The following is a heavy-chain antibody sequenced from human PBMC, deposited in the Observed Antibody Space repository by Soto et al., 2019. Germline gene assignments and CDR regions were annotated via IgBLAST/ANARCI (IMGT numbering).Heavy chain of an antibody. D-gene: IGHD6-6*01. CDR3: ARESTEYSSSWKFDY. V-gene: IGHV4-34*01. CDR1: GGSFSGYY. J-gene: IGHJ4*02. CDR2: INHSGST. Sequence: SETLSLTCAVYGGSFSGYYWSWIRQPPGKGLEWIGEINHSGSTNYNPSLKSRVTISVDTSKNQFSLKLSSVTAADTAVYYCARESTEYSSSWKFDYRGQGTLVTASS.